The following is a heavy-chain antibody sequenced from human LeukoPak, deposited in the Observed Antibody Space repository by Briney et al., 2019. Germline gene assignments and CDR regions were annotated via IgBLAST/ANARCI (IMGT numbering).Heavy chain of an antibody. CDR1: GFTFSNYI. CDR2: ISSSGSYI. J-gene: IGHJ4*02. V-gene: IGHV3-21*01. D-gene: IGHD3-22*01. CDR3: ARDSVYYYDSSGYSLY. Sequence: GGSLRLSCAASGFTFSNYIMNWVRQAPGKGLEWVSSISSSGSYIYYADSVKGRFTISRDNAKNSLYLQMNSLRAEDTAVYYCARDSVYYYDSSGYSLYWGQGTLVTVSS.